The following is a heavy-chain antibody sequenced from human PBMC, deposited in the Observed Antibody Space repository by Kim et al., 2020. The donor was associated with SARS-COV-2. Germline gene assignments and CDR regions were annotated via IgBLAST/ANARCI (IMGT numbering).Heavy chain of an antibody. CDR2: INHSGYT. J-gene: IGHJ4*02. D-gene: IGHD2-2*01. V-gene: IGHV4-34*01. Sequence: SETLSLTCAVDGESFSGYYWSWIRQAPGKGLEWIGEINHSGYTNDNPSLQSRVTLSVDTSNNQFSLSLSSVTAADTAIYYCARGHTTSGYDYWGQGALVT. CDR3: ARGHTTSGYDY. CDR1: GESFSGYY.